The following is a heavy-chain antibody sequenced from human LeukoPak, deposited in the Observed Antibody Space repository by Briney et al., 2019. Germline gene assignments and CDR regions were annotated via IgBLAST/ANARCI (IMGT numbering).Heavy chain of an antibody. V-gene: IGHV4-61*02. CDR2: IYTSGST. CDR1: GGSISSGSYY. D-gene: IGHD2-2*01. Sequence: SQTLSLTCTVSGGSISSGSYYWSWIRQPAGKGLEWIVRIYTSGSTNYNPSLKSRVTISVDTSKNQFSLKLSSVTAADTAVYYCARSCSSTSWPYYYYYMDVWGKGTTVTVSS. CDR3: ARSCSSTSWPYYYYYMDV. J-gene: IGHJ6*03.